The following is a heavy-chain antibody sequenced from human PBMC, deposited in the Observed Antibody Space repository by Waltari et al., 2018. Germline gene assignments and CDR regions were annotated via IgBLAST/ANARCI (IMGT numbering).Heavy chain of an antibody. CDR1: GFNFNNHG. D-gene: IGHD3-22*01. V-gene: IGHV3-30*02. CDR2: IEYDGYKK. J-gene: IGHJ5*02. CDR3: AKGPDSSHYFSNWLDP. Sequence: QAQLVESGGGVVQPGGSLRISCAASGFNFNNHGMPWVRQVPGKGPEWVAFIEYDGYKKHYADSVKGRFTISRDNSKNTLYLQLSGLSREDTAVYSCAKGPDSSHYFSNWLDPWGQGTLVTVSS.